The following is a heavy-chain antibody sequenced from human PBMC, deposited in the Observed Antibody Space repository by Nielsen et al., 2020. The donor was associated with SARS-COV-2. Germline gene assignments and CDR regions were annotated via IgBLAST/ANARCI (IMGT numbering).Heavy chain of an antibody. Sequence: SLKISCAASGFTFSSYGMHWVRQAPGKGLEWVAVISYDGSNKYYADSVKGRFTISRGNSKNTLYLQMNSLRAEDTAVYYCAKLTVTPGYYYYGMDVWGQGTTVTVSS. J-gene: IGHJ6*02. CDR1: GFTFSSYG. D-gene: IGHD4-17*01. V-gene: IGHV3-33*05. CDR2: ISYDGSNK. CDR3: AKLTVTPGYYYYGMDV.